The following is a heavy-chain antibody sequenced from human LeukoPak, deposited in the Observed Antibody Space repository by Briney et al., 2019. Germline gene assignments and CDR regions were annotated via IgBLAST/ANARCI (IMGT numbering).Heavy chain of an antibody. CDR1: GGSMSSGSYS. CDR3: ARDPGSPRGYFDL. D-gene: IGHD2-15*01. CDR2: IYHSGST. J-gene: IGHJ2*01. V-gene: IGHV4-30-2*01. Sequence: SETLSLTCTVSGGSMSSGSYSWSWIRQPPGKGLEWVGYIYHSGSTYYNPSLKSRVTISVDRSKKQFSLKLSSVTAADTAVYYCARDPGSPRGYFDLWGRGTLVTVSS.